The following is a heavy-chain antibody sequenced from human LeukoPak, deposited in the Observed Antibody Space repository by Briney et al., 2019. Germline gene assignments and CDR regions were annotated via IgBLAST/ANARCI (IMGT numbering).Heavy chain of an antibody. Sequence: GSSVKVSCKASGGTFSSYAISWVRQAPGQGLEWMGRIIPILGIANYAQKFQGRVTITADKSTSTAYMELSSLRSEDTAVYYCARGSLIYYDSRGSLDYWGQGTLVTVSS. V-gene: IGHV1-69*04. J-gene: IGHJ4*02. CDR1: GGTFSSYA. CDR2: IIPILGIA. CDR3: ARGSLIYYDSRGSLDY. D-gene: IGHD3-22*01.